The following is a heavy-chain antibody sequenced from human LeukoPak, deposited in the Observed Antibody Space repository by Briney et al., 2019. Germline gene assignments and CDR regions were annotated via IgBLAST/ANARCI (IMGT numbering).Heavy chain of an antibody. J-gene: IGHJ4*02. CDR1: GFTFSSYW. CDR2: IKQDGSEK. CDR3: ASVPAAIGDQYYFDY. Sequence: GGSLRLSCAASGFTFSSYWMSWVRQAPGKGLEWVANIKQDGSEKYYVDSVKGRFTISRDNAKNSLYLQVNSLRAEDTAVYYCASVPAAIGDQYYFDYWGQGTLVTVSS. D-gene: IGHD2-2*01. V-gene: IGHV3-7*03.